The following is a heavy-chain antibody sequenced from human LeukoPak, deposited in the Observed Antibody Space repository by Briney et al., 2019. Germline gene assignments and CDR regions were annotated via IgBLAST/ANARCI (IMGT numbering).Heavy chain of an antibody. CDR2: ISGSGVAT. CDR1: GFTFSNYA. D-gene: IGHD3-10*01. CDR3: AKDPQPSVRMLRGIMDV. J-gene: IGHJ6*02. Sequence: GGSLRLSCAASGFTFSNYAMSWARQAPGKGLEWVSVISGSGVATDYADSVKGRFTISRDNSKNTLFLQMNSLRAEDTAVYYCAKDPQPSVRMLRGIMDVWGQGTTVTVSS. V-gene: IGHV3-23*01.